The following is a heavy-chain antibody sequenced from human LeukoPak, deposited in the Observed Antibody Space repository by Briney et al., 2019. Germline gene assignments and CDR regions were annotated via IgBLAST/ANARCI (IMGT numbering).Heavy chain of an antibody. CDR3: ARDPAGNRGNFDY. Sequence: GGSLRLSCAASGFTFINAWMSWVRQAPGKGLEWVGRIKSKTDGGTTDYAAPVKGRFTISRDDSRNTLYLQMNSLRVEDTAMYSCARDPAGNRGNFDYWGQGTLVTVSS. D-gene: IGHD6-13*01. J-gene: IGHJ4*02. V-gene: IGHV3-15*01. CDR2: IKSKTDGGTT. CDR1: GFTFINAW.